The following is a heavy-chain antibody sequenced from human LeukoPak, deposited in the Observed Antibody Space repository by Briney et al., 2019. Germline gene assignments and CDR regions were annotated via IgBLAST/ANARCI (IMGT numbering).Heavy chain of an antibody. J-gene: IGHJ4*02. CDR3: ASLCSGGSCSAFDY. Sequence: SETLSLTCAVYGGSFSGYYWSWIRQPPGKGLEWIGEVNHSGSTNYNPSLKSRVSISVDTSKNQLYLNLSSVGAADTAVYYCASLCSGGSCSAFDYWGQGTLVTVSS. V-gene: IGHV4-34*01. CDR2: VNHSGST. D-gene: IGHD2-15*01. CDR1: GGSFSGYY.